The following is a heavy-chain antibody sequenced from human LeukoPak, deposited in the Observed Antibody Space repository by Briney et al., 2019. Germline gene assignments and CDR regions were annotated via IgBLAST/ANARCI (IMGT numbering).Heavy chain of an antibody. CDR2: ISNDGNKK. J-gene: IGHJ4*02. CDR1: GFPFSSYA. CDR3: ARDPFHLLILFDH. D-gene: IGHD3-9*01. V-gene: IGHV3-30-3*01. Sequence: GGSLRLSCAASGFPFSSYAMHWVRQAPGKGLEWVALISNDGNKKYYADSVKGRFTISRDNSKNTLYLQMNSLRAEDTAVYYCARDPFHLLILFDHWGQGALVTVSS.